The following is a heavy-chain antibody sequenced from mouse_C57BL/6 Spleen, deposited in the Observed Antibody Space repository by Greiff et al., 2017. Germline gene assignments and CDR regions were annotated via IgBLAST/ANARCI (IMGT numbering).Heavy chain of an antibody. CDR3: ARDGYLGFAY. J-gene: IGHJ3*01. D-gene: IGHD2-3*01. V-gene: IGHV3-6*01. Sequence: EVKLQESGPGLVKPSQSLSLTCSVTGYSITSGYYWNWIRQFPGNKLEWMGYISYDGSNNYNPSLKNRISITRDTSKNQFFLKLNSVTTEDTATYYCARDGYLGFAYWGQGTLVTVSA. CDR1: GYSITSGYY. CDR2: ISYDGSN.